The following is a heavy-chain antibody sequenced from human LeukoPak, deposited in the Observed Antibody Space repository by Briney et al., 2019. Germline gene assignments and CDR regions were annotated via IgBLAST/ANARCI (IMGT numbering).Heavy chain of an antibody. CDR1: GFTFSSYG. Sequence: PGGSLRLSCAASGFTFSSYGMSWVRQAPGKGLEWVSAISGSGGSTYYADSVKGRFTISRDNAKNLLYLQMDSLRVEDTAIYYCARDPRTVRIWGQGTLVTVSS. CDR2: ISGSGGST. CDR3: ARDPRTVRI. D-gene: IGHD1-1*01. V-gene: IGHV3-23*01. J-gene: IGHJ4*02.